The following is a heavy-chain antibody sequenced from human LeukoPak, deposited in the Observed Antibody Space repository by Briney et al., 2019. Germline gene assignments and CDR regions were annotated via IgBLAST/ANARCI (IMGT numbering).Heavy chain of an antibody. CDR3: ARRRRILGNIVVVPAAALGRYYFDY. V-gene: IGHV4-59*12. CDR1: GGSFSSYY. J-gene: IGHJ4*02. D-gene: IGHD2-2*01. CDR2: IHYTGST. Sequence: SETLSLTCAVYGGSFSSYYWSWIRQSPGKGLECIGYIHYTGSTNYNPSLKSRVTISVDTSKNQFSLKLSSVTAADTAVYYCARRRRILGNIVVVPAAALGRYYFDYWGQGTLVTVSS.